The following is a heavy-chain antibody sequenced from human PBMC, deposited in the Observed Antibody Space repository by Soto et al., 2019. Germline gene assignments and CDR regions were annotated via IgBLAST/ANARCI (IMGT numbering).Heavy chain of an antibody. CDR1: GASMSSYY. V-gene: IGHV4-59*01. D-gene: IGHD1-26*01. J-gene: IGHJ4*02. CDR2: IHYGGGT. CDR3: VVLRDGGVGATDTDS. Sequence: ETLPLTCIVSGASMSSYYWTWIRQPPGKGLEWIGFIHYGGGTVYNPALRSRVTVTVETSKKQFSLNLSSVTAADTAVYYSVVLRDGGVGATDTDSWGQGALVTVSS.